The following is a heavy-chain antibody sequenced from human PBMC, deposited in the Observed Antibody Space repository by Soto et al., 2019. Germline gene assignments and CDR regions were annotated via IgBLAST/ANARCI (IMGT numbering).Heavy chain of an antibody. CDR3: ARGGEGYDFWTASYDAFDI. V-gene: IGHV4-59*01. CDR2: IYYSGST. J-gene: IGHJ3*02. D-gene: IGHD3-3*01. Sequence: SETLSLTCTVSGGSISSYYWSWIRQPPGKGLEWIGYIYYSGSTNYNSSLKSRVTISVDTSKNQFSLKLSSVTAADTAVYYCARGGEGYDFWTASYDAFDIWGQGTMVTVSS. CDR1: GGSISSYY.